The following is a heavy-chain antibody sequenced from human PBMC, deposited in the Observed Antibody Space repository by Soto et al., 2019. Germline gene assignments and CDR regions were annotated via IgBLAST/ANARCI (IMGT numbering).Heavy chain of an antibody. CDR2: IYWDNDR. D-gene: IGHD1-1*01. CDR3: AHRRGGYNWNDGNFDY. Sequence: QITLKESGPALVNPTQTLTLTCTFSGFSLTTSGVGVGWIRQPPGKALECLGLIYWDNDRRYSPSLRNRLTITKDTSKNQVVLTMTDMDPVDTATYYCAHRRGGYNWNDGNFDYWGQGTLVTVSS. J-gene: IGHJ4*02. CDR1: GFSLTTSGVG. V-gene: IGHV2-5*02.